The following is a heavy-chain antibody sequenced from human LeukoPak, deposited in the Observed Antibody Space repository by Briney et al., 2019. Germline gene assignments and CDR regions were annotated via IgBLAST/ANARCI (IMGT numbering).Heavy chain of an antibody. CDR2: IRYDGSNT. Sequence: GGSLRLSCAASGFTFSNYGMHWVRQAPGKGLEWIEFIRYDGSNTYSADSVKGRFTISRDNSKNTLYLQMNSLRAEDTAVYYCAKEGYSGTYYYYFDYWGQGTLVTVSS. J-gene: IGHJ4*02. CDR3: AKEGYSGTYYYYFDY. D-gene: IGHD1-26*01. V-gene: IGHV3-30*02. CDR1: GFTFSNYG.